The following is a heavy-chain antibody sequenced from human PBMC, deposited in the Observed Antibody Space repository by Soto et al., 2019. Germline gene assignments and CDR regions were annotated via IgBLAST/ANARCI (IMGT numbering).Heavy chain of an antibody. CDR1: GGTFSSYT. CDR3: ARISGQGRGGFDY. CDR2: IIPILGIA. Sequence: QVQLVQSGAEVKKPGSSVKVSCKASGGTFSSYTISWVRQAPGQGLEWMGRIIPILGIANYAQKFQGRVTIAGDKSKSTGYMELSRLRSEDTAVYYCARISGQGRGGFDYWGQGTLVTVTS. J-gene: IGHJ4*02. D-gene: IGHD3-16*01. V-gene: IGHV1-69*02.